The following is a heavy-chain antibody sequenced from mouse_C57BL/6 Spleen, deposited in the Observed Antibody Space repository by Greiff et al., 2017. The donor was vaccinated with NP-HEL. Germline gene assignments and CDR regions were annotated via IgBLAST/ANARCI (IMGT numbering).Heavy chain of an antibody. CDR1: GYTFTSYW. J-gene: IGHJ2*01. Sequence: QVQLKQPGAELVRPGTSVKLSCKASGYTFTSYWMHWVKQRPGQGLEWIGVIDPSDSYTNYNQKFKGKATLTVDTSSSTAYMQLSSLTSEDSAVYYCASLLLREDYWGQGTTLTVSS. V-gene: IGHV1-59*01. D-gene: IGHD1-1*01. CDR2: IDPSDSYT. CDR3: ASLLLREDY.